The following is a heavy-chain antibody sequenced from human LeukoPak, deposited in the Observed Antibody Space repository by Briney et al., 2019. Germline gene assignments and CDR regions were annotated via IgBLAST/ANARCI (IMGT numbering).Heavy chain of an antibody. CDR2: INHSGST. V-gene: IGHV4-34*01. CDR1: GGSLSGYY. Sequence: SETLSLTCAVYGGSLSGYYWSWIRQPPGKGLEWSGEINHSGSTNYNTSLKSLVTISVDTSKNQFSLKLSSVTAADTAVYYCARHRRLVVRGHLDYWGQGTLVTVSS. D-gene: IGHD3-10*01. CDR3: ARHRRLVVRGHLDY. J-gene: IGHJ4*02.